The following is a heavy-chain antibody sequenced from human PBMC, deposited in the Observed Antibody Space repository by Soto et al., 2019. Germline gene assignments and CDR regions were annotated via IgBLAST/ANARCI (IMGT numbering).Heavy chain of an antibody. Sequence: SETLSLTCTVSGAPISAFYWSWIRQSPGKGLEWIGHIYYTGSTNYNPSLNSRVTISLDTSKNQFSLKLSSVTAADTAVYYCARRRDGYTGVWFDPWGQGTLVTVSS. J-gene: IGHJ5*02. CDR2: IYYTGST. V-gene: IGHV4-59*01. CDR1: GAPISAFY. D-gene: IGHD5-18*01. CDR3: ARRRDGYTGVWFDP.